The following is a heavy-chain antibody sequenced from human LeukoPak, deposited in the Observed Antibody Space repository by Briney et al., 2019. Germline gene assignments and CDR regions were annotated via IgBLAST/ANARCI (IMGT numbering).Heavy chain of an antibody. CDR3: SVGPRGTYIPTFDL. V-gene: IGHV3-49*04. D-gene: IGHD1-26*01. CDR1: GLTFGDYT. J-gene: IGHJ5*02. CDR2: IRSKAYGGTT. Sequence: GGSLRLSCTGSGLTFGDYTVSWVRQAPGRGLEWVGFIRSKAYGGTTAYAAAAKGRFTISRDDSKSIASLQMNSLKTEDTAVYFCSVGPRGTYIPTFDLWGQGTLVTVSS.